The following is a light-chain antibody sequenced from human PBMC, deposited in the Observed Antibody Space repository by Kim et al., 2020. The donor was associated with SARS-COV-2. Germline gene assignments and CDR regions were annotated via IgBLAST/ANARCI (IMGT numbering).Light chain of an antibody. CDR1: SSNIGNNY. CDR2: DNN. J-gene: IGLJ7*01. CDR3: GTWDSSLGAWV. Sequence: GQKVTISCSGSSSNIGNNYVSWYQQFPGTAPKLLIYDNNNRPSGIPDRFSGSRSGTSATLGITGLQTGDEAEYYCGTWDSSLGAWVFGGGTQLTVL. V-gene: IGLV1-51*01.